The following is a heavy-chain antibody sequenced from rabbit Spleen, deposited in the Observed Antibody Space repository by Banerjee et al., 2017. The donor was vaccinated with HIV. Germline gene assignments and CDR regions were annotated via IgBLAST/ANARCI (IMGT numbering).Heavy chain of an antibody. J-gene: IGHJ6*01. CDR2: INTSTGKS. V-gene: IGHV1S45*01. D-gene: IGHD1-1*01. CDR1: GVSLNSDYV. Sequence: EQLEESGGGLVKPEGSLTLTCKASGVSLNSDYVKGWVRQAPGKGLEWIGCINTSTGKSVDASWAKGRFIMSRISSTTVTLQMTSLTAADTATYFCARDTATSFSTYGMDLWGPGTLVTVS. CDR3: ARDTATSFSTYGMDL.